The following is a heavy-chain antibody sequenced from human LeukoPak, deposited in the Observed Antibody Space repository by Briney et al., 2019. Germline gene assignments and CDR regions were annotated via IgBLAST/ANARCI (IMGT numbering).Heavy chain of an antibody. J-gene: IGHJ4*02. CDR1: GGTLSSYA. CDR2: IIPIFGTA. Sequence: SVKVSCKASGGTLSSYAISWVRQAPGQGLEWMGRIIPIFGTANYAQKFQGRVTITTDESTSTAYMELSSLRSEDTAVYYCARAIWSGYSSYYFDYWGQGTLVTVSS. CDR3: ARAIWSGYSSYYFDY. D-gene: IGHD3-3*01. V-gene: IGHV1-69*05.